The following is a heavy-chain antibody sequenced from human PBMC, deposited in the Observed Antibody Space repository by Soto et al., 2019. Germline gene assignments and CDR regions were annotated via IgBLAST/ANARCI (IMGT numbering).Heavy chain of an antibody. V-gene: IGHV4-59*01. CDR2: IYYTGST. J-gene: IGHJ5*02. CDR3: ARGPENYENYFEP. D-gene: IGHD1-7*01. CDR1: GGSLSSYL. Sequence: SETLSLTCTASGGSLSSYLWSWIRQPPGKGLEWIGYIYYTGSTKYNPSLESRVTISVDTSKNLFFLKVTSVSAADTAVYYCARGPENYENYFEPWGQGILVTV.